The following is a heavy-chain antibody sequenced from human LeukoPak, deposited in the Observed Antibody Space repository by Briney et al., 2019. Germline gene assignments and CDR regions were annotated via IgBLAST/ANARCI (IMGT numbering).Heavy chain of an antibody. Sequence: ASAKVSCKASGYTFTGYFMHWVRQAPGQGLEWMGWINPNSGGTNYAQKFQGRVTMTRDTSIRTAYMELSRLTSDDTAIYYCARAYTGYEAFDYWGQGALVTVSS. CDR1: GYTFTGYF. CDR2: INPNSGGT. D-gene: IGHD5-12*01. CDR3: ARAYTGYEAFDY. V-gene: IGHV1-2*02. J-gene: IGHJ4*02.